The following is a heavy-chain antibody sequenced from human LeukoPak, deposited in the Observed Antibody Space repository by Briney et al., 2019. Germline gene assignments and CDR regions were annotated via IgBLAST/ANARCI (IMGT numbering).Heavy chain of an antibody. CDR1: GFTFSSYG. J-gene: IGHJ3*02. V-gene: IGHV3-30*02. Sequence: PGGSLRLSCAASGFTFSSYGMHRVRQAPGKGLEWVAFIRYDGSNKYYADSVKGRFTISRDNSKNTLYLQMNSLRAEDTAVYYCAKDDCSSTSCYGGVDAFDIWGQGTMVTVSS. CDR2: IRYDGSNK. CDR3: AKDDCSSTSCYGGVDAFDI. D-gene: IGHD2-2*01.